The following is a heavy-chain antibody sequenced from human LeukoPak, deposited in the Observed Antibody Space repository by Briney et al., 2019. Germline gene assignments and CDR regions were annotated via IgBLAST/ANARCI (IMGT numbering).Heavy chain of an antibody. CDR3: AGDLGGNSGVDY. Sequence: ASVKVSCKASGGTFSSYAISWVRQAPGQGLEWMGWINPNSGGTNYAQKFQGRVTMTRDTSISTAYMELSRLRSDDTAVYYCAGDLGGNSGVDYWGQGTLVTVSS. CDR2: INPNSGGT. J-gene: IGHJ4*02. CDR1: GGTFSSYA. V-gene: IGHV1-2*02. D-gene: IGHD2-21*02.